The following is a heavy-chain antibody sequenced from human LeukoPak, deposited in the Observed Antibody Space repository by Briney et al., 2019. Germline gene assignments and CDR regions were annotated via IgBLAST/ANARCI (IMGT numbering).Heavy chain of an antibody. Sequence: SVKVSCKASGGTFSSYAISWVRQAPGQGLEWMGGIIPIFGTANYAQKFQGRVTITADESTSTAYMELSSLRSEDTAVYYCARGGGTAMVHHYYGMDVWGQGTTVTVSS. V-gene: IGHV1-69*13. CDR1: GGTFSSYA. D-gene: IGHD5-18*01. J-gene: IGHJ6*02. CDR2: IIPIFGTA. CDR3: ARGGGTAMVHHYYGMDV.